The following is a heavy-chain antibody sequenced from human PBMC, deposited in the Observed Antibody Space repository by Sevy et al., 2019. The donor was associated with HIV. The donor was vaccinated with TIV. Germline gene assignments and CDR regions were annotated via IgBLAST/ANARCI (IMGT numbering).Heavy chain of an antibody. CDR1: GGTFSSYA. CDR2: IIPIFGTA. CDR3: VRTLTLVVVPAASGYYYYGMDV. D-gene: IGHD2-2*01. J-gene: IGHJ6*02. V-gene: IGHV1-69*13. Sequence: ASVKVSCKASGGTFSSYAISWVRQAPGQGLEWMGGIIPIFGTANYAQKFQGRVTITADESTSTAYMELSSLRSEDTAVYYCVRTLTLVVVPAASGYYYYGMDVWGQGTTVTVSS.